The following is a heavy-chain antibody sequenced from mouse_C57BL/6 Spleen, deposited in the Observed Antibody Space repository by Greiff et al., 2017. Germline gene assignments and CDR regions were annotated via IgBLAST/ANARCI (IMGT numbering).Heavy chain of an antibody. CDR3: ARDPGTVYYFDY. D-gene: IGHD4-1*01. CDR2: ISDGGSYT. Sequence: DVKLVESGGGLVKPGGSLKLSCAASGFTFSSYAMSWVRQTPEKRLEWVATISDGGSYTYYPDNVKGRFTISRDNAKNNLYLQMSHLKSEDTAMYYCARDPGTVYYFDYWGQGTTLTVSS. V-gene: IGHV5-4*01. J-gene: IGHJ2*01. CDR1: GFTFSSYA.